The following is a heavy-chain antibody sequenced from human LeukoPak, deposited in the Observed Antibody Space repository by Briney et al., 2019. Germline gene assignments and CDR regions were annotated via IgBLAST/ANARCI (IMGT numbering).Heavy chain of an antibody. D-gene: IGHD3-16*01. CDR1: GDSITSHY. Sequence: PSETLSLTCTVSGDSITSHYWNWVRQAPGKGLEWVARINEDATTISYADSVKGRFIISRDNTKKSLYLQMNNLSAEDTAVYYCVRDLVFVWTPGDDFDFWGQGTLVIVSS. J-gene: IGHJ4*02. V-gene: IGHV3-74*01. CDR2: INEDATTI. CDR3: VRDLVFVWTPGDDFDF.